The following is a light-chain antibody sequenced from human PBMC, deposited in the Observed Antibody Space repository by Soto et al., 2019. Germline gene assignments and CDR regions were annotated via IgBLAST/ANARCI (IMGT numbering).Light chain of an antibody. CDR1: SSNIGAGYD. V-gene: IGLV1-40*01. CDR3: QSYDTSLSGSV. CDR2: ANS. J-gene: IGLJ2*01. Sequence: QSVLTQPPSVSGAPGQRVTISCTGTSSNIGAGYDVHWYQHLPGTAPKLLIYANSDRPSGVPDRFSGSKSGTSASLAITGLQAEDEADYYCQSYDTSLSGSVFGRGTKLTVL.